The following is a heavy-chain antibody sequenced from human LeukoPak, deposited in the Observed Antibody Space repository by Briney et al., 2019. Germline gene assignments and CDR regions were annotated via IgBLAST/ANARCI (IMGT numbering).Heavy chain of an antibody. CDR3: ARDGYEFWSAAPTYYFDY. CDR1: GGSISSYY. D-gene: IGHD3-3*01. CDR2: IYYSGST. V-gene: IGHV4-59*01. Sequence: PSETLSLTXTVSGGSISSYYWSWIRQPPGKGLEWIGYIYYSGSTNYNPSLKSRVTISVDTSKNQFSMKLSSVTAADTAVYYCARDGYEFWSAAPTYYFDYWGQGTLVTVSS. J-gene: IGHJ4*02.